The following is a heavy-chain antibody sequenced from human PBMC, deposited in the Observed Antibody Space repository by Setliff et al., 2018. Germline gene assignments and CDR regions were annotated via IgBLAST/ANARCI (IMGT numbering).Heavy chain of an antibody. J-gene: IGHJ3*02. CDR2: ISGSGGST. V-gene: IGHV3-23*01. CDR1: GFTFSSYA. Sequence: GESLRLSCAASGFTFSSYAMSWVRQAPGKGLEWVSAISGSGGSTYYADSVKGRFTISRDNSKNTLYLQMNSLRAEDTAVYYCAKETRITMIVVPHDAFDIWGQGTMVTVSS. CDR3: AKETRITMIVVPHDAFDI. D-gene: IGHD3-22*01.